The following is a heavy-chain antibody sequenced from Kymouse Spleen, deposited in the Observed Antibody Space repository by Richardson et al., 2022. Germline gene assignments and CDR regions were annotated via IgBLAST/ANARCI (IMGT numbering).Heavy chain of an antibody. V-gene: IGHV3-15*01. D-gene: IGHD6-13*01. CDR1: GFTFSNAW. J-gene: IGHJ6*02. CDR2: IKSKTDGGTT. Sequence: EVQLVESGGGLVKPGGSLRLSCAASGFTFSNAWMSWVRQAPGKGLEWVGRIKSKTDGGTTDYAAPVKGRFTISRDDSKNTLYLQMNSLKTEDTAVYYCTTGEGSWYYYYGMDVWGQGTTVTVSS. CDR3: TTGEGSWYYYYGMDV.